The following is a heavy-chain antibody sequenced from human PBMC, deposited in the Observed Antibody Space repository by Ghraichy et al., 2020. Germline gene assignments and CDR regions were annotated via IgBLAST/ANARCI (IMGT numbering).Heavy chain of an antibody. CDR3: ARAINYDFWSGYLF. J-gene: IGHJ4*02. D-gene: IGHD3-3*01. Sequence: GSLRLSCAASGFTFDDYGMSWVRQAPGKGLEWVSGINWNGGSTGYADSVKGRFTISRDNAKNSLYLQMNSLRAEDTALYHCARAINYDFWSGYLFWGQGTLVTVSS. CDR2: INWNGGST. V-gene: IGHV3-20*01. CDR1: GFTFDDYG.